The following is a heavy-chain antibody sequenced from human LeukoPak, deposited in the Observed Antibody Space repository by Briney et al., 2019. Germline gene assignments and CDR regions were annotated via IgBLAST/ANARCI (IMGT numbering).Heavy chain of an antibody. CDR3: AKGQYYYDSSGYDY. V-gene: IGHV3-23*01. CDR1: GFTFNIYV. D-gene: IGHD3-22*01. J-gene: IGHJ4*02. Sequence: GGSLRLSCAASGFTFNIYVMSWVRQAPGKGLEWVSVISGSGGSTYYADSVKGRFTISRDNSKNTLFLQMNSLRAEDTAVYYCAKGQYYYDSSGYDYWGQGTLVTVSS. CDR2: ISGSGGST.